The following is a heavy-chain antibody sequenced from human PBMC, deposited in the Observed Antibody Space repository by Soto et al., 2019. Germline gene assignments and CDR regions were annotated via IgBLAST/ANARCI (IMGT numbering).Heavy chain of an antibody. CDR3: ARDFERSAIAP. CDR2: IAYSGDT. CDR1: GGSTKFYY. V-gene: IGHV4-59*12. D-gene: IGHD3-9*01. J-gene: IGHJ5*02. Sequence: SETLSLTCTLSGGSTKFYYWSWIRQSPGKGLEWIGYIAYSGDTYYNPSLRSRVTISADTSENKFSLTLKSVTAADTAVYFCARDFERSAIAPWGQGTPVTVSS.